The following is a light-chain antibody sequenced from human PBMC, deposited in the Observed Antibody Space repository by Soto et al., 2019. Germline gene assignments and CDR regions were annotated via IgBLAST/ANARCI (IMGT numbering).Light chain of an antibody. J-gene: IGLJ1*01. CDR3: CSYASTSPYV. V-gene: IGLV2-23*01. CDR2: GAI. Sequence: QSVLTQPASVSGSPGQSSTISFIGTSSDVGSSDLVSWYQQHPDTAPKLLIYGAIKRPSGVSTRFSGSKSGNTASLTISGLQAEDEADYYCCSYASTSPYVFGTGTKVTVL. CDR1: SSDVGSSDL.